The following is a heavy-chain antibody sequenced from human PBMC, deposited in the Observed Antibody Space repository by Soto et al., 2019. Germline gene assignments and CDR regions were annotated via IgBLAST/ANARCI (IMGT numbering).Heavy chain of an antibody. V-gene: IGHV3-48*01. J-gene: IGHJ4*02. CDR2: ISSTSSTI. Sequence: EVELVESGGGLVQTGGSLRLSCAASGFTFSSYSMTWVRQAPGKGLGWVSYISSTSSTIFYADSVKGRFTISRDNARNSLYLQMNSLRAEDAAVYYCARLTAFDYWGQVTLVTVSS. CDR1: GFTFSSYS. CDR3: ARLTAFDY.